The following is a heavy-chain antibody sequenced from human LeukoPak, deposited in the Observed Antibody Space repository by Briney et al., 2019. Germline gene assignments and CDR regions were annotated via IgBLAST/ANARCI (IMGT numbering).Heavy chain of an antibody. J-gene: IGHJ4*02. D-gene: IGHD3-10*01. CDR3: AKGPSYGSGSYLDS. CDR2: ISISGGST. Sequence: GGSLRLSCAASGFTFSSYGMSWVRQAPGKGLEWVSAISISGGSTHYADSVKGRFTISRDNSKNTLNLQINSLRAEDTAVYYCAKGPSYGSGSYLDSWGQGTLVTISS. V-gene: IGHV3-23*01. CDR1: GFTFSSYG.